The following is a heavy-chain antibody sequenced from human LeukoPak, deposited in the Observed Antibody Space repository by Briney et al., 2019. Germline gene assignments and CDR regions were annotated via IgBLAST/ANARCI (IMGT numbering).Heavy chain of an antibody. Sequence: GGSLRLSCAASGFNFRDYSMNWVRQAPGKGLEGISYIGISSGNTKYADSVKGRFTISGDSAKSSLYLQMNSLRVEYTSVYYCARDHNYAFDNWGQGTLVTVSS. V-gene: IGHV3-48*04. D-gene: IGHD1-1*01. CDR2: IGISSGNT. CDR3: ARDHNYAFDN. CDR1: GFNFRDYS. J-gene: IGHJ4*02.